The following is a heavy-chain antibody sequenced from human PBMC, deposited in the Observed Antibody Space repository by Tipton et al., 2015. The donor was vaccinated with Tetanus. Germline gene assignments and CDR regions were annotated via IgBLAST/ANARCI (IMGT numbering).Heavy chain of an antibody. CDR3: ARGRTDAWELLGD. V-gene: IGHV3-74*01. D-gene: IGHD1-26*01. J-gene: IGHJ4*02. CDR2: ISSDGRST. CDR1: GFTLSRYW. Sequence: SLRLSCAASGFTLSRYWMHWARQVPGKGLEWVSRISSDGRSTSYTDSVKGRCTISRDDAKNTLHLQMSSLRAEDTAVYYCARGRTDAWELLGDWGQGTLVTVSS.